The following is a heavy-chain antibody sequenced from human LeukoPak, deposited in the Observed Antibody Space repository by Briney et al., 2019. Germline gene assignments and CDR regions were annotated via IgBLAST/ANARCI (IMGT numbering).Heavy chain of an antibody. J-gene: IGHJ4*02. CDR2: ISYDGSNK. V-gene: IGHV3-30-3*01. Sequence: GGSLRLSCAASGFTSSSYAMHWVRQAPGKGLEWVAVISYDGSNKYYADSVKGRFTISRDNSKNTTYRQMNCLRAEDTAVYYCARDGPDVLGYCSSTSWCAVDYWGQGTLVTVSS. CDR1: GFTSSSYA. D-gene: IGHD2-2*01. CDR3: ARDGPDVLGYCSSTSWCAVDY.